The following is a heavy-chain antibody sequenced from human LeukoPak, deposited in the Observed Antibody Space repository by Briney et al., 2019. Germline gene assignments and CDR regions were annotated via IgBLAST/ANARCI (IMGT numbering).Heavy chain of an antibody. CDR3: ARVGGIGTDAFDI. CDR2: ISGSGSST. D-gene: IGHD3-16*01. Sequence: PGGSLRLSCAASGFTFSDYAMTWVRQAPGKGLEWVSVISGSGSSTYYADSVKGRFTISRDNSKNTLYLQMNTLRAEDTAVYYCARVGGIGTDAFDIWGQGTMVTVSS. V-gene: IGHV3-23*01. J-gene: IGHJ3*02. CDR1: GFTFSDYA.